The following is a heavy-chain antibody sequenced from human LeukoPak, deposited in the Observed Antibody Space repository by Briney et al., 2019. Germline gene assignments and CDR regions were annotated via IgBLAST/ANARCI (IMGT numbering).Heavy chain of an antibody. D-gene: IGHD2-15*01. Sequence: SQTLSLTCTVSGGSISSGSYYWSWIRQPAGKGLEWIGRIYTSGSTNYNPSLKSRVTISVDTSKNQFSLKLSSVTAADTAVYYCARDVSSPRWYHFDYWGQGTLVTVSS. CDR1: GGSISSGSYY. J-gene: IGHJ4*02. V-gene: IGHV4-61*02. CDR3: ARDVSSPRWYHFDY. CDR2: IYTSGST.